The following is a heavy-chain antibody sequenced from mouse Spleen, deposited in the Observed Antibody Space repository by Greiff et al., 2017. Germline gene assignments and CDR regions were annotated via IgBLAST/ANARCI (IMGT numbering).Heavy chain of an antibody. D-gene: IGHD4-1*01. CDR2: IWSGGST. CDR3: ARTLLTGTEWYFDV. V-gene: IGHV2-2*01. J-gene: IGHJ1*01. Sequence: QVQLKESGPGLVQPSQSLSITCTVSGFSLTSYGVHWVRQSPGKGLEWLGVIWSGGSTDYNAAFISRLSISKDNSKSQVFFKMNSLQADDTAIYSCARTLLTGTEWYFDVWGAGTTVTVSS. CDR1: GFSLTSYG.